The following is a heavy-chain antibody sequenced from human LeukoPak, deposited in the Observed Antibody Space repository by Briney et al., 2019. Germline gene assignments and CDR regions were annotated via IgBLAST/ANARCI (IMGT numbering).Heavy chain of an antibody. Sequence: PSETLSLTRTVSGGSISSSSYYWGWIRQPPGKGPEWIGSIYYSESTYYNPSLKSRVTISVDTSKNQFSLKLSSVTAADTAVYYCARGCTGGVWIPYYYYYYMDVWGKGTTVTVSS. CDR1: GGSISSSSYY. CDR3: ARGCTGGVWIPYYYYYYMDV. V-gene: IGHV4-39*01. CDR2: IYYSEST. J-gene: IGHJ6*03. D-gene: IGHD2-8*02.